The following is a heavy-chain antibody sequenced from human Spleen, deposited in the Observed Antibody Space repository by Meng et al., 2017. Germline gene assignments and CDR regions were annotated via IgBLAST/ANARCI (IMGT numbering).Heavy chain of an antibody. J-gene: IGHJ4*02. CDR1: GYTFTSYN. CDR3: AREGRDCSGGACYYYFDY. Sequence: ASVKVSCKTSGYTFTSYNINWVRQATGQGLEWLGWMNLNSGNTGYAQKFQGRVTMTRNTSISTAYMELSSLKFEDTAVFYCAREGRDCSGGACYYYFDYWGQGTLVTVSS. V-gene: IGHV1-8*01. D-gene: IGHD2-15*01. CDR2: MNLNSGNT.